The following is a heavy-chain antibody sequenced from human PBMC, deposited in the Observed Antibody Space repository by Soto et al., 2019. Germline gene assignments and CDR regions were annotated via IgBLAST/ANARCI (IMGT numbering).Heavy chain of an antibody. Sequence: QVQLVQSGAEVKKPGASVKVSCKASGYTFTDYYMHWVRQAPGQGLEWMGWINPNSGGTNYAQKFQGRVTMTRDTPISTAYMELSRLRSDDTAVYYCAAHPRGRDIVVVPAAAMDVWGQGTTVTVSS. D-gene: IGHD2-2*01. J-gene: IGHJ6*02. CDR1: GYTFTDYY. CDR2: INPNSGGT. CDR3: AAHPRGRDIVVVPAAAMDV. V-gene: IGHV1-2*02.